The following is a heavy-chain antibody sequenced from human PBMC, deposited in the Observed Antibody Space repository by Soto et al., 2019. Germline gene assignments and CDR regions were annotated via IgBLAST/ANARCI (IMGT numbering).Heavy chain of an antibody. CDR1: GYTFTSYG. V-gene: IGHV1-18*01. CDR3: ARGQGSLAAAGYYYGMDV. Sequence: ASVKVSCKASGYTFTSYGISWVRQAPGQGLEWLGWISAYNGNTNYAQKLQGRVTMTTDTSTSTAYMELRSLRSDDTAVYYCARGQGSLAAAGYYYGMDVWGQGTTVTVSS. D-gene: IGHD6-13*01. CDR2: ISAYNGNT. J-gene: IGHJ6*02.